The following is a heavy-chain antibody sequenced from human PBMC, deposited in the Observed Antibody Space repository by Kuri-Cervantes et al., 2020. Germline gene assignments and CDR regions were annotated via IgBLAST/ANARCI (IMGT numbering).Heavy chain of an antibody. D-gene: IGHD1-26*01. CDR3: ATILMGGVTSNFDY. J-gene: IGHJ4*02. Sequence: SVKVSCKASGYTFTYRYLHWVRQAPGQALEWMGWITPFNGNTNYAQKFQDRVTITRDRSMSTAYMELSSLRSEDTAVYYCATILMGGVTSNFDYWGQGTLVTVSS. CDR2: ITPFNGNT. V-gene: IGHV1-45*02. CDR1: GYTFTYRY.